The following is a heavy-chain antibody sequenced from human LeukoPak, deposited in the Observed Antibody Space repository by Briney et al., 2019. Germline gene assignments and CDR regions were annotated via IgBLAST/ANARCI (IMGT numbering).Heavy chain of an antibody. CDR1: GFTFSSYW. D-gene: IGHD3-3*01. CDR3: ARSFGVVIPMDV. CDR2: INSDGSST. V-gene: IGHV3-74*01. Sequence: GGSLRLSCAASGFTFSSYWMHWVRQAPGKGLVWVSRINSDGSSTSYADSVEGRFTISRDNAKNTLYLQMNSLRAEDTAVYYCARSFGVVIPMDVWGKGTTVTVSS. J-gene: IGHJ6*03.